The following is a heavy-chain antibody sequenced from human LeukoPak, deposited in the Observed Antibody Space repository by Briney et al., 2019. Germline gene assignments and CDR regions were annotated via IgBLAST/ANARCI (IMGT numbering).Heavy chain of an antibody. CDR2: INPNSGGT. J-gene: IGHJ4*02. Sequence: ASVKVSCKASGYTFTGYYMHWVRQAPGQGLEWMGWINPNSGGTNYAQKFQGRVTMTRDTSISTAYMELSRLRSDDTAVYYCARGTTRIAVASPIDYWGQGTLVTVSS. CDR1: GYTFTGYY. V-gene: IGHV1-2*02. D-gene: IGHD6-19*01. CDR3: ARGTTRIAVASPIDY.